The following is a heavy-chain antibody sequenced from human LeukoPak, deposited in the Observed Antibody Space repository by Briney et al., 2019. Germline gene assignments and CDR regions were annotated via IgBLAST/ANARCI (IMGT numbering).Heavy chain of an antibody. Sequence: ASVKVSCKASGYTFTSYGISWVRQAPGQGLEWMGWISAYNGNTNYAQKLQGRVTMTTDTSTSTAYMELRSLRSDDTAVYYCARGMNPYCSSTSCPGDAFDIWGQGTMVTVSS. CDR2: ISAYNGNT. CDR3: ARGMNPYCSSTSCPGDAFDI. D-gene: IGHD2-2*01. J-gene: IGHJ3*02. V-gene: IGHV1-18*01. CDR1: GYTFTSYG.